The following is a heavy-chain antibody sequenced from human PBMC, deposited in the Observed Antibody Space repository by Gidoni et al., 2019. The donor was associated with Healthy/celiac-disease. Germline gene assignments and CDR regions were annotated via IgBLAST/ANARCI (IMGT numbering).Heavy chain of an antibody. CDR3: ARDPTLDY. V-gene: IGHV3-30-3*01. CDR2: ISYDGSKK. J-gene: IGHJ4*02. Sequence: QVQLVESGGGVVQPGRSLRLSCAASGFTFSTYAMHWVRQAPGKGLEWVAVISYDGSKKYHADSVKGRFTISRDNSKNTLYLQMNSLRPEDTAVYYCARDPTLDYWGQGTLVTVSS. CDR1: GFTFSTYA.